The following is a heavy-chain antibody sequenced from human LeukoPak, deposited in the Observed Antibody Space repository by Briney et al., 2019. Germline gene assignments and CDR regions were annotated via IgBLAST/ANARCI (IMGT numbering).Heavy chain of an antibody. D-gene: IGHD1-26*01. V-gene: IGHV1-18*04. CDR2: ISTYNGNT. J-gene: IGHJ4*02. CDR1: GYSFTSYG. CDR3: AREVGPTSVDY. Sequence: ASVKVSCKASGYSFTSYGISWVRQAPGQGLEWMGWISTYNGNTNYAQKLRGRVTMTTDTSTSTAYMELRSLRSDDTAMYYCAREVGPTSVDYWGQGTLVTVSS.